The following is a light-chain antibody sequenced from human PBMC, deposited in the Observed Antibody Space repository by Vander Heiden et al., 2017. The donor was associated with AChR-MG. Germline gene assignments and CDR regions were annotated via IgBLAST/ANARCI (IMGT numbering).Light chain of an antibody. V-gene: IGLV1-44*01. Sequence: QSVLTQPPSASGTPGQRVTISCSGSSPNIGSNTVNWYQQLPGTAPKLLIYSNDQRPSEVPDRFSGSKSGTSASLAISGLQSEDEADYYCAAWDDTLKAVVFGGGTKVTVL. J-gene: IGLJ2*01. CDR1: SPNIGSNT. CDR3: AAWDDTLKAVV. CDR2: SND.